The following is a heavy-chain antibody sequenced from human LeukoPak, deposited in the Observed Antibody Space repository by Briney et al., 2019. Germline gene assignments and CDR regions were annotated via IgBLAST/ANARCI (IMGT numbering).Heavy chain of an antibody. J-gene: IGHJ4*02. CDR3: ARGNCDGFDY. CDR2: INPDNGGA. Sequence: ASVKVSCKASGYTFTGYFIHWVRQAPGQGLEWMGRINPDNGGADCTQKFQGRVTMTRDTSISTAYMELSRLSSDDTAVYYCARGNCDGFDYWGQGTLVTVSS. D-gene: IGHD1-1*01. V-gene: IGHV1-2*06. CDR1: GYTFTGYF.